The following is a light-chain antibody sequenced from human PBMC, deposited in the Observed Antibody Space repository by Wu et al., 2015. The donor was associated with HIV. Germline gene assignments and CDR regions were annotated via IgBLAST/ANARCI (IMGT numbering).Light chain of an antibody. CDR2: GAS. CDR3: QQYGSSPYT. V-gene: IGKV3-20*01. CDR1: QSASNNY. J-gene: IGKJ2*01. Sequence: EIVLTQSPGTLSLSPGERATLSCRASQSASNNYLAWYQQKPGQPPRLLIYGASSRATGIPDRFSGSGSGTDFTLTISRLEPEDFAVYFCQQYGSSPYTFGQGTQLEIK.